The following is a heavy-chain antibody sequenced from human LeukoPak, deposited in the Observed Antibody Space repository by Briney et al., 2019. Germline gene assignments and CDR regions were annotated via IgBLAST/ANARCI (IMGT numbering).Heavy chain of an antibody. CDR2: ITQEESER. CDR1: EFTFSTSW. CDR3: ARGGGDS. Sequence: QPGWSLRLSCAASEFTFSTSWMNWVRQAPGKGLEWVAMITQEESERYYVDSVKGRFIISRDNVKSSLYLQMSSLRAEGTAVYYCARGGGDSWGQGTLVTVSS. J-gene: IGHJ4*02. D-gene: IGHD3-3*01. V-gene: IGHV3-7*01.